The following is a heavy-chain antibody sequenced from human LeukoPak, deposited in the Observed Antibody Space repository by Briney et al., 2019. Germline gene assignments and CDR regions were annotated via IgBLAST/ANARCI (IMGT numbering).Heavy chain of an antibody. V-gene: IGHV4-4*07. CDR1: GGSITSYY. J-gene: IGHJ6*03. D-gene: IGHD2-2*02. CDR3: ARGGYCGVRSTSCYTNSYFYYYMDV. Sequence: KTSETLSLTCTVSGGSITSYYWSWIRQPAGRGLEWIGRVYSSGSTNYNPSLKSRVTMSVDTSKNHFSLKLNSVTAADTAVYYCARGGYCGVRSTSCYTNSYFYYYMDVWGKGTTVTVSS. CDR2: VYSSGST.